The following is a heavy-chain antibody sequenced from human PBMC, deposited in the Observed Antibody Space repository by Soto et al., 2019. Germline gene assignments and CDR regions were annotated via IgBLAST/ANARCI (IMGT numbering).Heavy chain of an antibody. CDR1: GGTFSSYA. CDR2: IIPIFGTA. V-gene: IGHV1-69*06. J-gene: IGHJ6*02. Sequence: SVKVCCKASGGTFSSYAISWVRQAPGQGLEWMGGIIPIFGTANYAQKFQGRVMITADKSTSTAYMELSSLRSEDTAVYYCARAQTYYDFWSGPYYYYGMDVWGQGTTVTVYS. CDR3: ARAQTYYDFWSGPYYYYGMDV. D-gene: IGHD3-3*01.